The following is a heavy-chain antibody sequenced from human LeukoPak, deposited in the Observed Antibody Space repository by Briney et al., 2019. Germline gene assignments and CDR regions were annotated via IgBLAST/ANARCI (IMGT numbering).Heavy chain of an antibody. CDR1: GLTVSTTY. V-gene: IGHV3-53*01. CDR3: ARTASSYVSTHPSDY. J-gene: IGHJ4*02. CDR2: IYSGGST. Sequence: GGSLRLSCAASGLTVSTTYMTWVRQAPGKGLEWVSLIYSGGSTYYADSVKGRFTISRDIPKNTLYLQMSSLRAEDTAVYYCARTASSYVSTHPSDYCGQGILVIVSS. D-gene: IGHD3-10*02.